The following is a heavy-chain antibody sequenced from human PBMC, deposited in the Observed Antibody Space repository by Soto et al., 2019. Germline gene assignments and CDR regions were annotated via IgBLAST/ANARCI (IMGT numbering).Heavy chain of an antibody. CDR1: GLTFSIYA. D-gene: IGHD6-13*01. J-gene: IGHJ4*02. CDR2: ISPGGGST. Sequence: GSLRLSCAASGLTFSIYAMTWVRQAPGKGLEWVSTISPGGGSTFYADSVKGRFNISRDNSNNTLWLQMNSLRAEDTAVYYCAKKANSGNSVGNYFDYWGQGTLVTVS. V-gene: IGHV3-23*01. CDR3: AKKANSGNSVGNYFDY.